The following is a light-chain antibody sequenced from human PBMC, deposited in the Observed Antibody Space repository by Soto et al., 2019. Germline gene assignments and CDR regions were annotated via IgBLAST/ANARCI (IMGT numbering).Light chain of an antibody. CDR2: DAS. Sequence: IVLTQAASTLSLSPGERATLSCRASQSVSNYLAWYQQKPGQAPRLLIYDASNRATGIPARFSGSGSGTDFTLTISSLEPEDFAVYYCQQRSDWQTFGQGTRLEIK. CDR1: QSVSNY. CDR3: QQRSDWQT. V-gene: IGKV3-11*01. J-gene: IGKJ5*01.